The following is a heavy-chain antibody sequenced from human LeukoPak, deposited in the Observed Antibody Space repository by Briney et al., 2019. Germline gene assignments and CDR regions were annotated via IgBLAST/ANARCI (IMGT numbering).Heavy chain of an antibody. D-gene: IGHD1-26*01. CDR2: INSDGSIT. Sequence: GGSLRLSCEVSGFTFNIFWMYWVRQSPGKGLVWVSRINSDGSITDYADSVKGRFTISRDNAKNTLFLQMNSLRVEDTAVYYCARDPGNMAGATYWGQGTLVTVSS. J-gene: IGHJ4*02. V-gene: IGHV3-74*01. CDR3: ARDPGNMAGATY. CDR1: GFTFNIFW.